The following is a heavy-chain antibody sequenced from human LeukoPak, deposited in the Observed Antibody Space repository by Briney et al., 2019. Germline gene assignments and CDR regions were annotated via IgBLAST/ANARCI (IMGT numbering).Heavy chain of an antibody. Sequence: GGSLRLSCAASGFTFSSYAMSWVRQAPGKGLEWVSSISSSSSYIYYADSVKGRFTISRDNAKNSLYLQMNSLRAEDTAVYYCARRAWTYYDILTGYGNYYYYYYMDVWGKGTTVTISS. J-gene: IGHJ6*03. CDR3: ARRAWTYYDILTGYGNYYYYYYMDV. CDR2: ISSSSSYI. D-gene: IGHD3-9*01. V-gene: IGHV3-21*01. CDR1: GFTFSSYA.